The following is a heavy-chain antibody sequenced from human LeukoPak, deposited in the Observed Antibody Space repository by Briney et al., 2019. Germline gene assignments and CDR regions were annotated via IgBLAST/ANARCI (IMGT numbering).Heavy chain of an antibody. Sequence: PGGSLRLSCAASGFTFSIYWMSWVRQAPGKGLDWVTNIKEDGSEKNYVDSVKGRFTISRDNAKNSLFLQMNRLRAEDTAVYYCARLTHVRMDVWGQGTTVTVSS. CDR3: ARLTHVRMDV. V-gene: IGHV3-7*01. J-gene: IGHJ6*02. CDR2: IKEDGSEK. CDR1: GFTFSIYW.